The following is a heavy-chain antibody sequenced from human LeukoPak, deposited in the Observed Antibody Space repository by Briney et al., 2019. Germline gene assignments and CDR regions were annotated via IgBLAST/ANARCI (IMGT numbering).Heavy chain of an antibody. Sequence: GASVKVSCKASGYTFTSYGISWVRQAPGQGLEWMGWISAYNGNTNYAQKLQGRVTMTTDTSTSTAYMELRSLRSDDTAVYYCARVPPRIAYSSSWYFDYWGQGTLVTVSS. D-gene: IGHD6-13*01. CDR2: ISAYNGNT. CDR3: ARVPPRIAYSSSWYFDY. CDR1: GYTFTSYG. J-gene: IGHJ4*02. V-gene: IGHV1-18*01.